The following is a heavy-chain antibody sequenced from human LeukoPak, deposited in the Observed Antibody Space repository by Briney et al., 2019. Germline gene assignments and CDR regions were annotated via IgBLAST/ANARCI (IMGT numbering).Heavy chain of an antibody. CDR2: ISYDGSNK. CDR1: GFTFSSYG. J-gene: IGHJ4*02. D-gene: IGHD6-19*01. Sequence: GGSLRLSCAASGFTFSSYGMHWVRQAPGKGLEGVAVISYDGSNKYYADSVKGRFTISRDNSKNTLYLQMNSLRAEDTAVYYCAKDSLVESGWYYFDYWGQGTLVTVSS. CDR3: AKDSLVESGWYYFDY. V-gene: IGHV3-30*18.